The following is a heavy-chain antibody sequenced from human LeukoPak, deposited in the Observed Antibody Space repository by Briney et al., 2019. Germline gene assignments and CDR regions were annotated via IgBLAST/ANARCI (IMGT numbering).Heavy chain of an antibody. CDR1: GYTFTGYY. CDR3: ARFDPSGSYYKSTNFDY. Sequence: GASVKVSCKASGYTFTGYYMHWVRQAPGQGLEWMGRINPNSGGTNYAQKFQGRVTMTRDTSISTAYKELSRLRSDDTAVYYCARFDPSGSYYKSTNFDYWGQGTLVTVSS. V-gene: IGHV1-2*06. CDR2: INPNSGGT. D-gene: IGHD3-10*01. J-gene: IGHJ4*02.